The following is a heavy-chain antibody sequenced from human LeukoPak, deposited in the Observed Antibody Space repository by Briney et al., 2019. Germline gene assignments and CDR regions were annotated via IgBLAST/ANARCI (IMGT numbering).Heavy chain of an antibody. D-gene: IGHD3-22*01. CDR3: ARDRASYYDSSGIPADWFDP. J-gene: IGHJ5*02. CDR1: GFTFSSYS. CDR2: ISSSSSYI. Sequence: PGGSLRLSCAASGFTFSSYSMNWVRQAPGKGLEWVSSISSSSSYIYYADSVKGRFTISRDNAKNSLYLQMNSLRAEDTAVYYCARDRASYYDSSGIPADWFDPWGQGTLVTVSS. V-gene: IGHV3-21*01.